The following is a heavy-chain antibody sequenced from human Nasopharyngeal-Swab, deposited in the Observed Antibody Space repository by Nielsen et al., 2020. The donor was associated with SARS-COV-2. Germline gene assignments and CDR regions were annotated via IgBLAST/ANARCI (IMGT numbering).Heavy chain of an antibody. J-gene: IGHJ4*02. D-gene: IGHD2/OR15-2a*01. CDR1: GFTFSSYG. Sequence: GESLKISCAASGFTFSSYGMHWVRQAPGKGLEWVSSISGTSSYIYYADSVKGRFTISRDNAKNSLYLQMNSLRAEDTAVYYCARGCSSTTCYVSGWGQGTLVTVSS. V-gene: IGHV3-21*01. CDR3: ARGCSSTTCYVSG. CDR2: ISGTSSYI.